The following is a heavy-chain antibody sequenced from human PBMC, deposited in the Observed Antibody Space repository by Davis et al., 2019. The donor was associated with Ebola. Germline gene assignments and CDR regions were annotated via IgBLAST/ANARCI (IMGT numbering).Heavy chain of an antibody. D-gene: IGHD2-2*01. CDR2: ISYDGRNK. CDR3: ARNPLLLSYYFDY. V-gene: IGHV3-30*04. Sequence: GESLKISCAASGFTFSSYAMHWVRQAPGKGLEWVAFISYDGRNKYYTDSVKGRFTISRDNSKNTLYLQMNSLRDEDTAVYYCARNPLLLSYYFDYWGQGTLVTVSS. CDR1: GFTFSSYA. J-gene: IGHJ4*02.